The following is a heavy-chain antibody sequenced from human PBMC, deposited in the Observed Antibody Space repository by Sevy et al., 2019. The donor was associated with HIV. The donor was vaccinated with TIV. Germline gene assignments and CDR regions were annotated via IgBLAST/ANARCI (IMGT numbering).Heavy chain of an antibody. CDR3: ARAARDYYDSTTFDY. CDR2: IYSGGST. V-gene: IGHV3-53*01. J-gene: IGHJ4*02. Sequence: GGSLRLSCAASRFTVSSNYMSWVRQAPGKGLEWVSVIYSGGSTYYADSVKGRFTISRDNSKNTLYLQMNSLRAEDTAVYYCARAARDYYDSTTFDYWGQGTLVTVSS. CDR1: RFTVSSNY. D-gene: IGHD3-22*01.